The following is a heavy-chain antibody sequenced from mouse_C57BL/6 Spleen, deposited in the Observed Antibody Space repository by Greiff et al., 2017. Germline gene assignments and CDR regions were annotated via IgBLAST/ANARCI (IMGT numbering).Heavy chain of an antibody. D-gene: IGHD2-14*01. Sequence: QVQLKQSGAELVKPGASVKLSCKASGYTFTSYWMQWVKQRPGQGLEWIGEIDPSDSYTNYNQKFKGKATLTVDTSSSTAYMQLSSLTSEDSAVYYCARGYYRDAMDYWGQGTSVTVSS. CDR2: IDPSDSYT. V-gene: IGHV1-50*01. J-gene: IGHJ4*01. CDR1: GYTFTSYW. CDR3: ARGYYRDAMDY.